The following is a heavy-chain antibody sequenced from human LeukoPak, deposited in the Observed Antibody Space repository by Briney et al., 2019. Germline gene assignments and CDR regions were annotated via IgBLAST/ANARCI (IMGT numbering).Heavy chain of an antibody. CDR2: IIPILGIA. D-gene: IGHD1-26*01. CDR3: ARVDRGSYYADY. J-gene: IGHJ4*02. CDR1: GGTFSSYA. V-gene: IGHV1-69*04. Sequence: GASVKVSCKASGGTFSSYAISWVRQAPGQGLEWMGRIIPILGIANYAQKFQGRVTITADKSTSTAYMELSSLRSEDTAVYYCARVDRGSYYADYWGQGTLVTVSS.